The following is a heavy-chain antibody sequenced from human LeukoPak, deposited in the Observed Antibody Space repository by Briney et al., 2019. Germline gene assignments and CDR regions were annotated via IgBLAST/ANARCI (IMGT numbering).Heavy chain of an antibody. J-gene: IGHJ4*02. D-gene: IGHD3-10*01. CDR2: IYHSGST. V-gene: IGHV4-4*02. CDR1: GGSISSSNW. CDR3: AKTAKYYYGSETYYFFEY. Sequence: SETLSLTCAVSGGSISSSNWWSWVRQPPGKGLEWIGEIYHSGSTNYNPSLKSRVTISVDTSQNQFSLKLTSVTPADTAVYYCAKTAKYYYGSETYYFFEYWGQGTLVTVSS.